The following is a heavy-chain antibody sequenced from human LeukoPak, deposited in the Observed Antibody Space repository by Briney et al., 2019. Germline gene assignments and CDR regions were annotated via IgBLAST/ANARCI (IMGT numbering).Heavy chain of an antibody. J-gene: IGHJ3*02. CDR2: ISSSGSTI. CDR1: GFTFSDYY. D-gene: IGHD3-22*01. V-gene: IGHV3-11*04. CDR3: ARDFRDSSGYFKPEYAFDI. Sequence: GGSLRLXCAASGFTFSDYYMRWLRQAPGKGLEWVSYISSSGSTIYYADSVKGRFTISRDNAKNSLYLQMNSLRAEDTAVYYCARDFRDSSGYFKPEYAFDIWGQGTMVTVSS.